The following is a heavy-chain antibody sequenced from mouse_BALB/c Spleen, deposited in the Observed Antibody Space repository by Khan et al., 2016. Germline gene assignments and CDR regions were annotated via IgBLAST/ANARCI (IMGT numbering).Heavy chain of an antibody. CDR2: INPVSSKI. CDR1: GFDFSRYW. J-gene: IGHJ4*01. V-gene: IGHV4-1*02. Sequence: EVKLLESGGGLVQPGGSLKLSCAASGFDFSRYWMSWVRQAPGKGLEWIGEINPVSSKINYTPSLKDKFIISRDNAKNTLYLQMSKVRSEDTALYYCARRGYYFSMDNWGQGTSVTVSS. CDR3: ARRGYYFSMDN. D-gene: IGHD1-1*01.